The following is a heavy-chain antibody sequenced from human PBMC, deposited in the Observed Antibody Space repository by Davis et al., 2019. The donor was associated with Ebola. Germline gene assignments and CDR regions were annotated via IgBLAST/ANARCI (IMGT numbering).Heavy chain of an antibody. V-gene: IGHV3-33*01. CDR3: ARDRNWGEGWFDS. D-gene: IGHD7-27*01. Sequence: PGGSLRLSCGTSGFTLEKYGMHWVRQAPGKGLEWVAVMWYDGRDKYYAESVKGRFSVSRDTSTGTFSLQMDSLRADDTAVYYCARDRNWGEGWFDSWGQGTLVTVSS. CDR2: MWYDGRDK. J-gene: IGHJ5*01. CDR1: GFTLEKYG.